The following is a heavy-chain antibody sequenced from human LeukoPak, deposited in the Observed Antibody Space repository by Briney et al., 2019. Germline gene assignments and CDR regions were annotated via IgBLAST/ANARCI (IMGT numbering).Heavy chain of an antibody. Sequence: SETLSHTCTVSGGSISSSSYYWGWIRQPPGKGLEWIGSIYYSGSTYYNPSLKSRVTISVDTSKNQFSLKLSSVTAADTAVYYCAVAAPYNWFDPWGQGTLVTVSS. CDR2: IYYSGST. D-gene: IGHD6-19*01. CDR3: AVAAPYNWFDP. V-gene: IGHV4-39*01. CDR1: GGSISSSSYY. J-gene: IGHJ5*02.